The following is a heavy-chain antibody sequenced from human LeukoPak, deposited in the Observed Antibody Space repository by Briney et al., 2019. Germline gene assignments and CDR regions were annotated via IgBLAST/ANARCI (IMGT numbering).Heavy chain of an antibody. Sequence: GGSLRLSCAASGFTFSSYGMHWVRQAPGKGLEWVAVISYDGSNKYYADSVKGRFTISRDNSKNSLYLQMNSLRAEDTAVYYCTTPERYYYDTSDFYGSPYWGQGTLVTVSS. CDR3: TTPERYYYDTSDFYGSPY. J-gene: IGHJ4*02. CDR2: ISYDGSNK. CDR1: GFTFSSYG. D-gene: IGHD3-22*01. V-gene: IGHV3-30*03.